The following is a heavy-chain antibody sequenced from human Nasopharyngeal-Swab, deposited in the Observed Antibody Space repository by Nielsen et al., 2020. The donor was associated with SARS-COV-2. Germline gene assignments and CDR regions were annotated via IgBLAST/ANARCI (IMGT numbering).Heavy chain of an antibody. D-gene: IGHD3-16*01. CDR2: ISWNSGSI. Sequence: SLEISCAASGFTFDDYAMHWVRQAPGKGLEWVSGISWNSGSIGYADSVKGRFTISRDNAKNSLYLQMNSLRAEDTALYYCAKANYDYVWGSYSDYWGQGTLVTVSS. J-gene: IGHJ4*02. V-gene: IGHV3-9*01. CDR1: GFTFDDYA. CDR3: AKANYDYVWGSYSDY.